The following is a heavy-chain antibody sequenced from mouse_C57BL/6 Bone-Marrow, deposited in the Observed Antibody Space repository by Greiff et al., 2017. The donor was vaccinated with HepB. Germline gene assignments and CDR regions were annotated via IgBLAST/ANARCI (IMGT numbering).Heavy chain of an antibody. CDR1: GFTFSSYA. Sequence: EVNVVESGEGLVKPGGSLKLSCAASGFTFSSYAMSWVRQTPEKRLEWVAYISSGGDYIYYADTVKGRFTISRDNARNTLYLQMSSLKSEDTAMYYCTRDRLLLYFDYWGQGTTLTVSS. CDR2: ISSGGDYI. V-gene: IGHV5-9-1*02. J-gene: IGHJ2*01. D-gene: IGHD1-1*01. CDR3: TRDRLLLYFDY.